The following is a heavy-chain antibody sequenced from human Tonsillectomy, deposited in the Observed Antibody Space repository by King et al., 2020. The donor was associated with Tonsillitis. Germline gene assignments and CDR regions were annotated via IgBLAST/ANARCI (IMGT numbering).Heavy chain of an antibody. CDR3: AKSTLRFLEWLYYGMDV. Sequence: VQLVESGGGVVQPGRSLRLSCAASGFTFSSYGMHWVRQAPGKGVEWVAVISYDGSNKYYADSVKGRFTISRDNSKNTSYLQMSSLRVEDTAVYYCAKSTLRFLEWLYYGMDVWGQGTTVTVSS. D-gene: IGHD3-3*01. J-gene: IGHJ6*02. CDR1: GFTFSSYG. V-gene: IGHV3-30*18. CDR2: ISYDGSNK.